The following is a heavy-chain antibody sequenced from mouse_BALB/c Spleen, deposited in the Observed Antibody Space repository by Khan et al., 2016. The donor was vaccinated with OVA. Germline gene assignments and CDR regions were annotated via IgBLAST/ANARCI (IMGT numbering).Heavy chain of an antibody. CDR1: GYTFTNYQ. D-gene: IGHD3-1*01. V-gene: IGHV1S81*02. CDR2: INPHNGGT. J-gene: IGHJ3*01. Sequence: QVQLQQSGAELVKPGASVKLSCKASGYTFTNYQMYWVKPRPRQGLEWIGEINPHNGGTNFNEKFKSTATLTVAKSSSPAFMHLSSLPSADSAASYCRGGGTGGLAYWGQGTLVTVSA. CDR3: RGGGTGGLAY.